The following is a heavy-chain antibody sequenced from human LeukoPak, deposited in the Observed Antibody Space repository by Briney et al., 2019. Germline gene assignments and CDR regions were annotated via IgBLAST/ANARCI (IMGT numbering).Heavy chain of an antibody. V-gene: IGHV1-24*01. CDR1: GYTLTELS. Sequence: ASVKVSCTVSGYTLTELSMHWVRQAPGKGLEWMGGFDPEDGETIYAQKFQGRVTMTEDTSTDTAYMELSSLRSEDTAVYYCATFLIAVAGIDAFDIWGQGTMVTVSS. J-gene: IGHJ3*02. D-gene: IGHD6-19*01. CDR2: FDPEDGET. CDR3: ATFLIAVAGIDAFDI.